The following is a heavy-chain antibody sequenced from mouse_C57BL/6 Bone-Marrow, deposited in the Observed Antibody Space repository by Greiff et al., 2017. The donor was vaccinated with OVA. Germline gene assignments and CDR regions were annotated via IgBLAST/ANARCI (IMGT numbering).Heavy chain of an antibody. CDR1: GYTFTDYY. CDR2: IYPGSGNT. CDR3: ARGRAY. Sequence: QVQLKESGAELVRPGASVKLSCKASGYTFTDYYINWVKQRPGQGLEWIARIYPGSGNTYYNEKFKGKATLTAEKSSSTAYMQLSSLTSEDSAVYFCARGRAYWGQGTLVTVSA. V-gene: IGHV1-76*01. J-gene: IGHJ3*01.